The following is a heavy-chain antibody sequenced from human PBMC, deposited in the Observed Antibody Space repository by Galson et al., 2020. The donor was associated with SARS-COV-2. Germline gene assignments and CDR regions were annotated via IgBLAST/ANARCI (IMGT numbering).Heavy chain of an antibody. CDR1: GFSLSTSGMC. Sequence: RESGPTLVKPTQTLTLTCTFSGFSLSTSGMCVSWIRQPPGKALEWLARIDWDDDNYYSTSLKTSLTISKDTSKNQVVLTMTNMDPVDTATYYGARMAPGIAAAGLDYWGQGTLVTVSS. CDR2: IDWDDDN. J-gene: IGHJ4*02. CDR3: ARMAPGIAAAGLDY. V-gene: IGHV2-70*11. D-gene: IGHD6-13*01.